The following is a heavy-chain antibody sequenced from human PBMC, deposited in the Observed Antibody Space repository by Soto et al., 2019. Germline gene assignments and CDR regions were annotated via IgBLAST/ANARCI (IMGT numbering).Heavy chain of an antibody. J-gene: IGHJ6*02. D-gene: IGHD5-12*01. CDR2: IRSKAYGGTT. V-gene: IGHV3-49*04. Sequence: PGGSLRLSCTASGFTFGDYAMSWVPQAPGKGLEWVGFIRSKAYGGTTEYAASVKGRFTISRDDSKSIAYLQMNSLKTEDTAVYYCRALGIGATIGVYYYYGMDVWGQGTSVTVAS. CDR3: RALGIGATIGVYYYYGMDV. CDR1: GFTFGDYA.